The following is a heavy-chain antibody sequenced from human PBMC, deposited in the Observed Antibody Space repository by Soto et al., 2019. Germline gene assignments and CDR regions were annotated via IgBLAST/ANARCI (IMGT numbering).Heavy chain of an antibody. CDR2: ISTYNGNT. CDR1: GYNFSSYG. Sequence: QVPLVQSGAEVKKPGASVKVSCKASGYNFSSYGISWVRQAPGQGLEWVGWISTYNGNTDYGQKLQGRVTMTTDTPRNTAYMELRSLRADDTAVNYCAGGRGELRFDPWGQGTLVTVSS. CDR3: AGGRGELRFDP. V-gene: IGHV1-18*01. D-gene: IGHD1-7*01. J-gene: IGHJ5*02.